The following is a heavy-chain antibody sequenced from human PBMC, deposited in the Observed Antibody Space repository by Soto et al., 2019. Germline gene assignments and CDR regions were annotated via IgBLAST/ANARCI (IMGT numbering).Heavy chain of an antibody. V-gene: IGHV3-23*01. Sequence: EVQLLESGGGLVQPGGSLRVSCTASGFTFSNYGMSWVRQAPGKGLEWVSSISGSGGGIYYADSVRGRFTISRDHSKNTLYLQMNDLRVEDTAVYYCAKNPSLIVVDWFDPWGQGTLVTVSS. CDR3: AKNPSLIVVDWFDP. J-gene: IGHJ5*02. CDR2: ISGSGGGI. D-gene: IGHD2-15*01. CDR1: GFTFSNYG.